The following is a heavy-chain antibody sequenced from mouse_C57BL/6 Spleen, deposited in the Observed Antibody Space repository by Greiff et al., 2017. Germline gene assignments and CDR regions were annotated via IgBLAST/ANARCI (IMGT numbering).Heavy chain of an antibody. D-gene: IGHD2-2*01. V-gene: IGHV1-62-2*01. CDR1: GYTFTEYT. CDR3: ARHEGGYGQAWFAY. Sequence: QVQLQQSGAELVKPGASVKLSCKASGYTFTEYTIHWVKQRSGQGLGWIGWFYPGSGSIKYNEKFKDKATLTADKSSSTVYMELRRLTSEDSAVYFCARHEGGYGQAWFAYWGQGTLVTVSA. CDR2: FYPGSGSI. J-gene: IGHJ3*01.